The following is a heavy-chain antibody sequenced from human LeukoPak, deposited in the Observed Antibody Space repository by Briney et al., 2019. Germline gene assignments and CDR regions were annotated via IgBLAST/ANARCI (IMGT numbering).Heavy chain of an antibody. J-gene: IGHJ6*02. V-gene: IGHV1-18*01. Sequence: ASVNVSCMASVYTFTSYVISWVRQAPGQGLEWMGLISAYNGKTNYAQNLQGRATMTTDTSTSTAYIELRSLRSDDTAVYYCARYVYGYDFWSGYYGYHGMDAWGQGTTVTVSS. D-gene: IGHD3-3*01. CDR1: VYTFTSYV. CDR3: ARYVYGYDFWSGYYGYHGMDA. CDR2: ISAYNGKT.